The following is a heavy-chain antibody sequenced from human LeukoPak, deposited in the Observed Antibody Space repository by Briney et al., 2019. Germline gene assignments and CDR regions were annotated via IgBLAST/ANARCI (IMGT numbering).Heavy chain of an antibody. CDR3: AREGRGGDWLLD. D-gene: IGHD3-9*01. V-gene: IGHV1-8*02. CDR1: GGTFSSYA. CDR2: MNPNSGNT. Sequence: GASVKVSCKASGGTFSSYAISWVRQAPGQGLEWMGWMNPNSGNTGYAQKFQGRVTMTRNTSISTAYMELSSLRSEDTAVYYCAREGRGGDWLLDWGQGTLVTVSS. J-gene: IGHJ4*02.